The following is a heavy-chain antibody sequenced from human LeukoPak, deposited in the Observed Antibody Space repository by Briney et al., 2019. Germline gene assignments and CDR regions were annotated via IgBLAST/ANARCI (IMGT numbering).Heavy chain of an antibody. CDR3: ARHLKKDGYYYYFDY. CDR1: GGSISTYY. J-gene: IGHJ4*02. Sequence: SETLSLTCTVSGGSISTYYWSWIRQPPGKGLEWIGFTSDSGSTDYNPSLTSRVTISVDTSKNQFSLRLSSVAAADTAVYYCARHLKKDGYYYYFDYWGQGTLVTVSS. V-gene: IGHV4-59*08. CDR2: TSDSGST. D-gene: IGHD5-24*01.